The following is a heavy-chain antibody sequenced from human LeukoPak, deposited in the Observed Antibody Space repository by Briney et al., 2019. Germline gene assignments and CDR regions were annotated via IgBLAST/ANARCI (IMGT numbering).Heavy chain of an antibody. V-gene: IGHV4-59*01. Sequence: PSETLSLTCSVSGVSISDYHWIWIRQPPAKGLEWMGYFSYSGSTRYNPSLKSRVTMSVDTSKNQFSLRLISVAAADTAVYYCARGFMIPLGGGFDSWGQGTLVTVSS. J-gene: IGHJ4*02. CDR1: GVSISDYH. D-gene: IGHD3-16*01. CDR2: FSYSGST. CDR3: ARGFMIPLGGGFDS.